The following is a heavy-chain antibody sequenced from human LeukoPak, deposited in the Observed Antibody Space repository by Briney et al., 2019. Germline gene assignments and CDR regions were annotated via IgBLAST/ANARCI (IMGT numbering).Heavy chain of an antibody. Sequence: PTETLSDTCAVYGESFSAYFWNWIRQAPGKPLEYIGEINHRGSSHYNPSLKTRVTLSVDTSKNQFSLRLTSVTAADTAVYFCARGSSFDGYCSAGACDAGYYDAWGQGNPVTVSS. CDR2: INHRGSS. CDR1: GESFSAYF. J-gene: IGHJ5*02. D-gene: IGHD2-15*01. CDR3: ARGSSFDGYCSAGACDAGYYDA. V-gene: IGHV4-34*01.